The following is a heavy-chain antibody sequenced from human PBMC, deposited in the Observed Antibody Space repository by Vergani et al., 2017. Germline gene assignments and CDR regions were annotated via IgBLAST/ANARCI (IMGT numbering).Heavy chain of an antibody. CDR3: AKVRRDILTGYYSGYAFDI. CDR1: GSTFSSYA. D-gene: IGHD3-9*01. V-gene: IGHV3-23*01. CDR2: ISGSGGST. J-gene: IGHJ3*02. Sequence: EVQLLESGGGLVQPGGSLRLPCAAPGSTFSSYAMSWARQAPGKGLEWVSAISGSGGSTYYADSVKGRFTISRDNSKNTLYLKMNSLRAEDTAVYYCAKVRRDILTGYYSGYAFDIWGQGTMVTVSS.